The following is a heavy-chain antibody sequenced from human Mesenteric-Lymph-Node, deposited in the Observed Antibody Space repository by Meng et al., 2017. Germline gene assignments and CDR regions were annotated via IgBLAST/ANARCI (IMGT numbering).Heavy chain of an antibody. CDR1: GDPITNHNW. Sequence: VEVRESSAARRNTYDPLSLSCASAGDPITNHNWWAWVRQPQGKGQEWIGEIPHRGSSAYNPSLKSRVSMSIDKSKNQFSLKLTSVTAADTAVYHCLRGSGGSVWGQGTLVTVSS. V-gene: IGHV4-4*02. CDR2: IPHRGSS. D-gene: IGHD3-10*01. CDR3: LRGSGGSV. J-gene: IGHJ1*01.